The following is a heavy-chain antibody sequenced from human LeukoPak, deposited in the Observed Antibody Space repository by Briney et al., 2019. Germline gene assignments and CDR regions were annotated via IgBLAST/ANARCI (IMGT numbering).Heavy chain of an antibody. CDR2: LYPSGSI. V-gene: IGHV4-4*07. CDR3: ARGAATPLGY. CDR1: GASISSQY. J-gene: IGHJ4*02. D-gene: IGHD2-15*01. Sequence: SETLSLTCTVSGASISSQYWSWVRQPAGKGLEWIGRLYPSGSINYNPSLKSRVTMSVDTSKNQIFLRLSSVTAADTAVYYCARGAATPLGYWGQGTLVTVSS.